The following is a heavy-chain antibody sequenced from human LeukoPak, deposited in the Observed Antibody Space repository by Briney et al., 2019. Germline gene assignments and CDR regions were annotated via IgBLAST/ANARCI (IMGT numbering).Heavy chain of an antibody. CDR2: INPNSGGT. D-gene: IGHD1-26*01. CDR3: ARAGTRRDIAGATRAVKY. Sequence: GASVKVSCKASGYTFTGYYVHWVRQAPGQGLEWMGRINPNSGGTNYAQKFQGRVTMTRDTSISTAYMEMSRLRSDDTAVYYCARAGTRRDIAGATRAVKYWGQGTLVTVSS. CDR1: GYTFTGYY. V-gene: IGHV1-2*06. J-gene: IGHJ4*02.